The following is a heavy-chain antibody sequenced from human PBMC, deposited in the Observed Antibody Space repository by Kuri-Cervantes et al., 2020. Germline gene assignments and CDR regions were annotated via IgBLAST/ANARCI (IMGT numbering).Heavy chain of an antibody. J-gene: IGHJ4*02. Sequence: SETLSLTCTVSGGSVSSSTSYWSWIRQPPGKGLEWIGCFHYTGSTNYNPSLKSRVAISIDTSKNQFSLNLSSVTAADTAVYYCARGMSRWLPYYFDYWGQGTLVTVSS. V-gene: IGHV4-61*01. D-gene: IGHD5-24*01. CDR3: ARGMSRWLPYYFDY. CDR1: GGSVSSSTSY. CDR2: FHYTGST.